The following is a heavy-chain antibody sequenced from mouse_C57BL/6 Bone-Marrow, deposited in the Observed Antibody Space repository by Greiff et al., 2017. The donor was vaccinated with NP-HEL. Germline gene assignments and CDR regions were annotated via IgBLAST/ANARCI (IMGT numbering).Heavy chain of an antibody. CDR3: ARSIYDDYADDPFYAMDY. D-gene: IGHD2-4*01. V-gene: IGHV7-3*01. CDR1: GFTFTDYY. J-gene: IGHJ4*01. CDR2: IRNKANGYTT. Sequence: EVHLVESGGGLVQPGGSLSLSCAASGFTFTDYYMSWVRQPPGKALEWLGFIRNKANGYTTEYSASVKGRFTISRDNSKSIRYLQMNALRAEDSATYYCARSIYDDYADDPFYAMDYWGQGTSVTVSS.